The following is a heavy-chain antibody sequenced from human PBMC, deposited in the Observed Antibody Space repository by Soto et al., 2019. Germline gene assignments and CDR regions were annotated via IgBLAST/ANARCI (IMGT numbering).Heavy chain of an antibody. CDR3: ARSDMVRGVIIPDY. Sequence: EVQLVESGGGLVQPGGSLRLSCAASGFTFSSYSMNWVRQAPGKGLEWGSYISSSSSTIYYADSVKGRFTISRDNAKNSRYLQMNSLRAEDTAVYYCARSDMVRGVIIPDYWGQGTLVTVSS. D-gene: IGHD3-10*01. V-gene: IGHV3-48*01. J-gene: IGHJ4*02. CDR2: ISSSSSTI. CDR1: GFTFSSYS.